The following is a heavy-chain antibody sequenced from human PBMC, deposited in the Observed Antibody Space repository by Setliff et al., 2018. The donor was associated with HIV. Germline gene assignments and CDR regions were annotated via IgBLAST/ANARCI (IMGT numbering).Heavy chain of an antibody. D-gene: IGHD6-25*01. Sequence: PSETLSLTCAVYGGSFSGYYWSWIRQPPGKGLEWIGEINHSGSTNFNPSLKSRVTISVDTSKNQFSLKLSSVTAADTAVYYCARGARTPLSGYYHDYNGMDVWGQGTTVTVSS. CDR1: GGSFSGYY. CDR2: INHSGST. V-gene: IGHV4-34*01. CDR3: ARGARTPLSGYYHDYNGMDV. J-gene: IGHJ6*02.